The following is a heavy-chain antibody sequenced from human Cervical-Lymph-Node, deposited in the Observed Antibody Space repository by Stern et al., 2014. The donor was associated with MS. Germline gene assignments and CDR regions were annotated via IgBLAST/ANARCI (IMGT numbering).Heavy chain of an antibody. J-gene: IGHJ3*02. D-gene: IGHD6-13*01. CDR3: AAPPYSSSWFDDAFDI. V-gene: IGHV1-58*01. CDR2: IVVGSGNT. CDR1: GFTFTSSA. Sequence: QLVQSGPEVKKPGTSVKVSCKASGFTFTSSAVQWVRQARGPRLEWIGWIVVGSGNTNYEQKFQERVTITRDMSTSTAYMELSSLRSEDTAVYYCAAPPYSSSWFDDAFDIWGQGTMVTVSS.